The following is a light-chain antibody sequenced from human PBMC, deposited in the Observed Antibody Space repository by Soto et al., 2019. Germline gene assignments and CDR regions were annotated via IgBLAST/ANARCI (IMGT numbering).Light chain of an antibody. V-gene: IGLV9-49*01. Sequence: QAVVTQPPSASASLGASVTLTCTLSSGYSNYKVDWYQQRPGKGPRFVMRVGTGGIVGSKGDGIPDRFSVLGSGLNRYLTIKNIQEEDESDCHCGADHGSGSNFRRVFGGGTKLTVL. CDR1: SGYSNYK. CDR2: VGTGGIVG. J-gene: IGLJ2*01. CDR3: GADHGSGSNFRRV.